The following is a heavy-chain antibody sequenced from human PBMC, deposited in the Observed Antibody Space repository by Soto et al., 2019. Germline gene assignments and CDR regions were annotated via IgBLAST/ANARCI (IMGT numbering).Heavy chain of an antibody. CDR1: GGSVSGGPYY. D-gene: IGHD2-2*01. J-gene: IGHJ6*02. CDR3: ARTHCSSASCYGFYYYGMDV. V-gene: IGHV4-31*11. CDR2: IYYSGST. Sequence: SETLSLTCAVSGGSVSGGPYYWSWIRQHPGRGLEWIGYIYYSGSTYYNPSLKSRVSISVDTSKNQFSLKLNSVTATDTAVYYCARTHCSSASCYGFYYYGMDVWGQGATVTVSS.